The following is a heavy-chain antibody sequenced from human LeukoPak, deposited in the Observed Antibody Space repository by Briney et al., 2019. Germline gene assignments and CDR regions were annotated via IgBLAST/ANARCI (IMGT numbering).Heavy chain of an antibody. V-gene: IGHV4-34*01. CDR1: GGSFSGYY. CDR3: ARFTYYYGSGSYLGYFQH. Sequence: SETLSLTCAVYGGSFSGYYWSWIRQPPGKGLEWIGEINHSGSTNYNPSLKSRVTISVDTSKNQFSLKLSSVTAADTAVYYCARFTYYYGSGSYLGYFQHWGQGTLVTVSS. D-gene: IGHD3-10*01. J-gene: IGHJ1*01. CDR2: INHSGST.